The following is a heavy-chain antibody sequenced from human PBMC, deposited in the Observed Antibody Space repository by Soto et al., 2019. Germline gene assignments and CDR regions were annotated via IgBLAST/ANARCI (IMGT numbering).Heavy chain of an antibody. V-gene: IGHV3-74*01. Sequence: EVHLVESGGGLVQPGGSLRLSCAASGFTFRYYWLHWVRQVPGRGPVWVSGINNDGSDTFYADFVEGRFTISRDNAKNTVYLQMDSLRDEDTAFYYCGSLFEFWGQGTLVTVPS. CDR1: GFTFRYYW. CDR3: GSLFEF. J-gene: IGHJ4*02. CDR2: INNDGSDT.